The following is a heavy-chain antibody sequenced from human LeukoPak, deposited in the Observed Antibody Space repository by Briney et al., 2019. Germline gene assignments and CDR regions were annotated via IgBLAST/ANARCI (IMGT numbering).Heavy chain of an antibody. CDR2: IYHSGST. V-gene: IGHV4-30-2*01. D-gene: IGHD3-10*01. Sequence: SETLSLTCTVSGGSISSGGYYWSWIRQPPGKGLEWIGYIYHSGSTYYNPSLKSRVTISVDRSKNQFSLKLSSVTAADTAVYYCASGMPKDIGALWLVGMDVWGQATTVTVSS. J-gene: IGHJ6*02. CDR3: ASGMPKDIGALWLVGMDV. CDR1: GGSISSGGYY.